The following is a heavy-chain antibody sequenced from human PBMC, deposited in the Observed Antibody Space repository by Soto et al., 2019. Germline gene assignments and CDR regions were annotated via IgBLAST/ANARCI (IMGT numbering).Heavy chain of an antibody. J-gene: IGHJ5*02. V-gene: IGHV4-31*03. D-gene: IGHD1-7*01. CDR3: AREGNGTTHGWFDP. CDR2: VYYSGTT. CDR1: GGPIGPGCYS. Sequence: SETLSLTCTVCGGPIGPGCYSWSWIRQQSGKGLEWIGYVYYSGTTYYNPSLESRASISVTTSKNQFSLKLRSVTAADTAVYYCAREGNGTTHGWFDPWGRRTQVAVSS.